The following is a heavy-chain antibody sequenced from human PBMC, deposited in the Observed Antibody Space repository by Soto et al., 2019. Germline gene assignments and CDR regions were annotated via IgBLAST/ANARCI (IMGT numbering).Heavy chain of an antibody. CDR3: ARDGAARIAAAGYYYYGMDV. V-gene: IGHV1-2*02. D-gene: IGHD6-13*01. CDR2: INPNSGGT. CDR1: GYTFTGYY. Sequence: ASVKVSCKASGYTFTGYYMHWVRQAPGQGLEWMGWINPNSGGTNYAQKFQGRVTMTRDTSISTAYMELSRLRSDDTAVYYCARDGAARIAAAGYYYYGMDVWGQGTTVTV. J-gene: IGHJ6*02.